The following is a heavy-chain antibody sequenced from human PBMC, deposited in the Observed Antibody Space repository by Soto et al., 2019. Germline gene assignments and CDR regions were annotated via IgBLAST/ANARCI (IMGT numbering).Heavy chain of an antibody. CDR1: GGTFSSYT. D-gene: IGHD1-20*01. Sequence: GASVKVSCKASGGTFSSYTISWVRQAPGQGLEWMGRIIPILGIANYAQKFQGRVTITADKSTSTAYMELSSLRSEDTAVYYCARVPYNWNDPHAPYYFDYWGQGTLVTVSS. V-gene: IGHV1-69*02. CDR3: ARVPYNWNDPHAPYYFDY. J-gene: IGHJ4*02. CDR2: IIPILGIA.